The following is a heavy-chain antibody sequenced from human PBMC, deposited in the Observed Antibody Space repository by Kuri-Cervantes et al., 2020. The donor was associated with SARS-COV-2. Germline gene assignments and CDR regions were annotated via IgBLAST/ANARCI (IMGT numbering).Heavy chain of an antibody. CDR2: INHSGST. J-gene: IGHJ6*02. Sequence: SQTLSLTCAVYGGSFSGYYWSWIRQPPGRGLEWIGEINHSGSTNYNPYLKSRVTISVDTSKNQFSLKLSSVTAADTAVYYCARGILGDVSIHYGMDVWGQGTSVTVSS. D-gene: IGHD2/OR15-2a*01. CDR3: ARGILGDVSIHYGMDV. V-gene: IGHV4-34*01. CDR1: GGSFSGYY.